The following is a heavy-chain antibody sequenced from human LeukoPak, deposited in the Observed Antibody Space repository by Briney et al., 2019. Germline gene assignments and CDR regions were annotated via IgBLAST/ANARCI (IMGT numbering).Heavy chain of an antibody. CDR3: AREGSSGYFPFDY. J-gene: IGHJ4*02. V-gene: IGHV1-2*06. Sequence: ASVKVSCKASGYTFTGYYMHWVRQAPGQGLEWMGRINPNSGGTNYAQKFQGRVTMTRDTSISTAYMELSRLRSDDTAVYYCAREGSSGYFPFDYWGQGTLVTVSS. CDR2: INPNSGGT. D-gene: IGHD3-22*01. CDR1: GYTFTGYY.